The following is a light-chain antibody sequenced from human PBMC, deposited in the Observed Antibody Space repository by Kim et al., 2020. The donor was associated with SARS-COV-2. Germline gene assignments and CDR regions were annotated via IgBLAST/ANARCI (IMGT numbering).Light chain of an antibody. CDR2: EVS. CDR1: SSDVGGYNY. CDR3: SSYAGSNNLV. J-gene: IGLJ2*01. Sequence: QSALTQPPSASGSPGQSVTISCTGTSSDVGGYNYVSWYQQHPGKAPKLMIYEVSKRPSGVPDRFSGSKSGNTVSLTVSGLQVEDEADYYCSSYAGSNNLVFGGGTKLTVL. V-gene: IGLV2-8*01.